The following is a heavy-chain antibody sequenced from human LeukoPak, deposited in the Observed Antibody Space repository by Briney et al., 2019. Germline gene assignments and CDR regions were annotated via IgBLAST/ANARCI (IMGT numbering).Heavy chain of an antibody. CDR3: AGSFSGSGAFDI. V-gene: IGHV4-59*01. D-gene: IGHD3-10*01. CDR1: LGSITTYY. J-gene: IGHJ3*02. CDR2: IYYTGTT. Sequence: SETLSLTCSVSLGSITTYYWSWVRQPPGKGQEWIGFIYYTGTTNYNPSLRSRVTTSVDTSKNQFSLRLTSVTTADTAVYYCAGSFSGSGAFDIWGQGTVVTVSS.